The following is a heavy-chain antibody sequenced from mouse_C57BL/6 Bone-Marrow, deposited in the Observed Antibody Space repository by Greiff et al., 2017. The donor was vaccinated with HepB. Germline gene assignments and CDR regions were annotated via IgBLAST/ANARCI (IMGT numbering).Heavy chain of an antibody. Sequence: VQLQQSGAELVKPGASVKLSCTASGFNIKDYYMHWVKQRTEQGLEWIGRIDPEDGETKYDPKFQGKATITADTSSNTAYLQLSSLTSEDTAVYYCARSHFYYGSSLDWYFDVWGTGTTVTVSS. CDR3: ARSHFYYGSSLDWYFDV. CDR1: GFNIKDYY. CDR2: IDPEDGET. J-gene: IGHJ1*03. V-gene: IGHV14-2*01. D-gene: IGHD1-1*01.